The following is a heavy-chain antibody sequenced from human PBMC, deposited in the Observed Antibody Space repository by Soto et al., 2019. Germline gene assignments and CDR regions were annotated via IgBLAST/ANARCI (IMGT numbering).Heavy chain of an antibody. CDR2: ISYDGSNK. CDR1: GFTFSSYG. J-gene: IGHJ6*02. D-gene: IGHD3-3*01. Sequence: GGSLRLSCAASGFTFSSYGMHWVRQAPGKGLERAAVISYDGSNKYYADAERGRFTISRDNSKNKLYLQMNSLRAEDTAVYYCAKGRWEIFEVVINYYYGMDVWGQGTTVTVSS. CDR3: AKGRWEIFEVVINYYYGMDV. V-gene: IGHV3-30*18.